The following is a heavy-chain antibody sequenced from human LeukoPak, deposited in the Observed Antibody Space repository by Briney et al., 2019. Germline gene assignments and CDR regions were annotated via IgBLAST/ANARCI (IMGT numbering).Heavy chain of an antibody. V-gene: IGHV3-48*03. J-gene: IGHJ4*02. CDR1: GITFSGYQ. D-gene: IGHD4-11*01. Sequence: GGSLRLSCAASGITFSGYQMNWVRQAPGKGLEWVSYISSSSTTIHYADSVKGRFTISRDNAKNSLYLQTNSLRAEDTAVYYCARGRTTGEYWGQGTLVTVSS. CDR3: ARGRTTGEY. CDR2: ISSSSTTI.